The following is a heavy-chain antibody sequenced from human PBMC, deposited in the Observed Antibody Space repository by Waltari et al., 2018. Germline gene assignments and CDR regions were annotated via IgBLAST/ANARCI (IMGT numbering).Heavy chain of an antibody. CDR2: IYTSGST. V-gene: IGHV4-4*07. J-gene: IGHJ6*02. CDR1: GGSISSYY. Sequence: QVQLQESGPGMVKPSETLSLTCTGSGGSISSYYWSWIRQPAGKGLEWVGRIYTSGSTNYNPSLKSRVTMSVDTSKNQFSLKLSSVTAADTAVYYCARGGCSGGSCYSEGYYYYGMDVWGQGTTVTVSS. D-gene: IGHD2-15*01. CDR3: ARGGCSGGSCYSEGYYYYGMDV.